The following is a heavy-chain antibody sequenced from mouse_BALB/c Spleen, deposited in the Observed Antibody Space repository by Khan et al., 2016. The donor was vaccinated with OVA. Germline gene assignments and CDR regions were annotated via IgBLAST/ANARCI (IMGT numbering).Heavy chain of an antibody. CDR1: GYTFSSYW. CDR3: ARGYFFDY. Sequence: QVQLKQSGAELMKPGASVKVSCKATGYTFSSYWIEWVKQRPGHGLEWIGEILPGTGSTNYTEKFKGKATFTADTSSNTAYMHLSSLTSEDSAIYYCARGYFFDYWGQGTTLPVSS. V-gene: IGHV1-9*01. CDR2: ILPGTGST. J-gene: IGHJ2*01.